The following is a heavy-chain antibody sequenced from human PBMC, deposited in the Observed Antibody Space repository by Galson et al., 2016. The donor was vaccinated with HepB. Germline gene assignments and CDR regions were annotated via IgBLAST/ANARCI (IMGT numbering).Heavy chain of an antibody. Sequence: SLRLSCAASGFTFSTYNMNWVRQTPGKGLEWVSSISGSGSYLYYADSVKGRFTISRDNANNSLYLHLSSLRAEDTAVYYCTRDLRNVDRRDLTYYYGMDVWGQGTTVTVSS. CDR1: GFTFSTYN. D-gene: IGHD3-3*01. J-gene: IGHJ6*02. V-gene: IGHV3-21*01. CDR3: TRDLRNVDRRDLTYYYGMDV. CDR2: ISGSGSYL.